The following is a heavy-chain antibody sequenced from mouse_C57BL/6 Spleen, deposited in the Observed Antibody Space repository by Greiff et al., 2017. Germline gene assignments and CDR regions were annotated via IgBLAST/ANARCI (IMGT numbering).Heavy chain of an antibody. CDR3: ARREYYAWFAY. CDR2: ILPGSGST. CDR1: GYTFTGYW. J-gene: IGHJ3*01. V-gene: IGHV1-9*01. D-gene: IGHD1-1*01. Sequence: QVQLQQSGAELMKPGASVKLSCKATGYTFTGYWIEWVKQRPGHGLEWIGEILPGSGSTNYNEKFKGKSTFTADTSDNTAYMQLSSLTTEDSAIYYCARREYYAWFAYWGQGTLVTVSA.